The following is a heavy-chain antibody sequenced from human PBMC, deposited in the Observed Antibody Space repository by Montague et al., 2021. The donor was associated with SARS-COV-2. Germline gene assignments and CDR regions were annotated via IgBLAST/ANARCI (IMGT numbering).Heavy chain of an antibody. D-gene: IGHD6-19*01. CDR2: LSSSGST. Sequence: SETLSLTCIVSGESIDRDTYYWGWIRQSPGKGLEWIGSLSSSGSTYYXPSLRSRVTISMDTSKNHFSLKVNFVTATDTAGYFCARPGSVSGWFYFDDWGQGTLVSVSS. CDR3: ARPGSVSGWFYFDD. J-gene: IGHJ4*02. V-gene: IGHV4-39*02. CDR1: GESIDRDTYY.